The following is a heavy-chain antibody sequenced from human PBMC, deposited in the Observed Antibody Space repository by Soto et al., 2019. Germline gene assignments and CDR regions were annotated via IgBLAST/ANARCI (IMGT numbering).Heavy chain of an antibody. V-gene: IGHV3-23*01. CDR1: GFTFSNAW. CDR3: AKEMITFGGVIVIIDYFDY. Sequence: GGSLRLSCAASGFTFSNAWINWVRQAPGKGLEWVSAISGSGGSTYYADSVKGRFTISRDNSKNTLYLQMNSLRAEDTAVYYCAKEMITFGGVIVIIDYFDYWGQGTLVTVSS. CDR2: ISGSGGST. J-gene: IGHJ4*02. D-gene: IGHD3-16*02.